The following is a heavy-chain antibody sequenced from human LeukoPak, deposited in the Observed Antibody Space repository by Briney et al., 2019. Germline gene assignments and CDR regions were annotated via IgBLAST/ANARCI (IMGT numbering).Heavy chain of an antibody. V-gene: IGHV4-39*02. Sequence: SETLSLTCTVSGPSISSSDHYWAWVRQPPGKGLEWIGNVSYTGRTNYNPSLKSRLTISVDMSKNSFSLRLTSVTAADPAVYYCASKGGGTVITDYWGQGTLVTVSS. CDR1: GPSISSSDHY. J-gene: IGHJ4*02. D-gene: IGHD4-17*01. CDR3: ASKGGGTVITDY. CDR2: VSYTGRT.